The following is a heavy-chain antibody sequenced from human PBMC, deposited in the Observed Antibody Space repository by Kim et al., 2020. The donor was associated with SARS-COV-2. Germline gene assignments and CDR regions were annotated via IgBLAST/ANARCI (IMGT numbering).Heavy chain of an antibody. V-gene: IGHV5-51*01. J-gene: IGHJ5*02. Sequence: YRPSFQGQVTISAEKSISTAYRQWSSLKASDTAMYYCARGIAVAASWFDPWGQGTLVTVSS. D-gene: IGHD6-19*01. CDR3: ARGIAVAASWFDP.